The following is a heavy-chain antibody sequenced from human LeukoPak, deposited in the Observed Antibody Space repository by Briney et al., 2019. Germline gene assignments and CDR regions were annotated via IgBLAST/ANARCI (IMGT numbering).Heavy chain of an antibody. D-gene: IGHD2-15*01. J-gene: IGHJ4*02. CDR1: GGSISSGDYY. V-gene: IGHV4-30-4*01. Sequence: SETLSLTCTVSGGSISSGDYYWSWIRQPPGKGLEWIGYIYYSGSTYYNPSLKSRVTISVDTSKNQFSLKLSSVTAADTAAYYCARGAPLRYCSGGSCYSFDYWGQGTLVTVSS. CDR2: IYYSGST. CDR3: ARGAPLRYCSGGSCYSFDY.